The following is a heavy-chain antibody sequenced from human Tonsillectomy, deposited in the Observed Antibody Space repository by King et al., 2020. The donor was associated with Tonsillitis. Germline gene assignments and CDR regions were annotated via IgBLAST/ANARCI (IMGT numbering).Heavy chain of an antibody. D-gene: IGHD6-13*01. V-gene: IGHV4-59*01. CDR3: ARRKGSSWPWGL. Sequence: VQLQESGPGLVQPSETLSLTCTVSGGSISPYYWSWIRQPPGKGLEWVGCIYYSGSTNYNPSLKSRVTISEDTTKNQFSRKLGSVPAADTAVYYCARRKGSSWPWGLWGRGTLVTVSS. J-gene: IGHJ2*01. CDR2: IYYSGST. CDR1: GGSISPYY.